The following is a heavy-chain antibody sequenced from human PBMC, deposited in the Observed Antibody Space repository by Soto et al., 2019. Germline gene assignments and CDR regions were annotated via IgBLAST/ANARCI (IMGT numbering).Heavy chain of an antibody. D-gene: IGHD5-18*01. CDR1: GGSFSGYY. V-gene: IGHV4-34*01. CDR2: INHSGST. Sequence: SETLSLTCAVYGGSFSGYYWSWIRQPPGKGLEWIGEINHSGSTNYNPSLKSRVTISVDTSKNQFSLKLSSVTAADTAVYYCSIRGYSYGFFVPWGQGTLVTVS. CDR3: SIRGYSYGFFVP. J-gene: IGHJ5*02.